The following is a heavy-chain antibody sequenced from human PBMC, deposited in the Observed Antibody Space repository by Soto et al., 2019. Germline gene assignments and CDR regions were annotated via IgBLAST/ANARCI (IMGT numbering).Heavy chain of an antibody. J-gene: IGHJ4*02. CDR3: ARGRGSSWPRVDY. V-gene: IGHV4-28*03. D-gene: IGHD6-13*01. CDR1: GYSISSSNW. Sequence: PSETLSLTCAVSGYSISSSNWWGWIRQPPGKGLEWIGEINHSGSTNYNPSLKSRVTISVDTSKNQFSLKLSSVTAADTAAYYCARGRGSSWPRVDYWGQGTLVTLSS. CDR2: INHSGST.